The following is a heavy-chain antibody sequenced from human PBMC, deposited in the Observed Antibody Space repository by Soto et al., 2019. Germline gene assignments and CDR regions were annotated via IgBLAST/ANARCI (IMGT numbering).Heavy chain of an antibody. V-gene: IGHV1-69*13. Sequence: SVKVSCKASGGTFSSYAISWVRQAPGQGLEWMGGIIPIFGTANYAQKFQGRVTITADESTSTAYMELSSLRSEDTAVYYCARDESGQTKNYYHYGMDVWGQGTTVTVSS. CDR1: GGTFSSYA. J-gene: IGHJ6*02. D-gene: IGHD1-1*01. CDR3: ARDESGQTKNYYHYGMDV. CDR2: IIPIFGTA.